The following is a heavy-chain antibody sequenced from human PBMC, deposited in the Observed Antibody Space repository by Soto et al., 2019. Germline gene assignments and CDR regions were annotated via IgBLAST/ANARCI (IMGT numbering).Heavy chain of an antibody. CDR3: ASGYSGYELDY. J-gene: IGHJ4*02. D-gene: IGHD5-12*01. CDR1: GDTLRSGGYY. Sequence: PSETQLLTCTVSGDTLRSGGYYWSWIRQPPAKGLEWIGEIYHSGSTNYNPSLKSRVTISVDKSKNQFSLKLSSVTAADTAVYYCASGYSGYELDYWGQGTLVTVSS. CDR2: IYHSGST. V-gene: IGHV4-61*08.